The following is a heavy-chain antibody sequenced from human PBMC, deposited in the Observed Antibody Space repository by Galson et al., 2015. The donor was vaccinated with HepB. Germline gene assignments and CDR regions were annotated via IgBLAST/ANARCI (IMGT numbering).Heavy chain of an antibody. J-gene: IGHJ6*03. CDR2: IYYSGST. CDR3: VRDLPYYDFWSGRFRYMDV. D-gene: IGHD3-3*01. V-gene: IGHV4-30-4*01. Sequence: TLSLTCTVSGGSISSGDFSWSWIRQPPGKGLEWIGYIYYSGSTFYNPSLKSRVTISVDTSKNQFSLNLSSVTAADTAVYYCVRDLPYYDFWSGRFRYMDVWGKGTTVTVSS. CDR1: GGSISSGDFS.